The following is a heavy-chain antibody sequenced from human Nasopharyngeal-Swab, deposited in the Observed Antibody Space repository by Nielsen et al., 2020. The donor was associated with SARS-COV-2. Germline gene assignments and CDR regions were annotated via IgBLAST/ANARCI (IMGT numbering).Heavy chain of an antibody. D-gene: IGHD3-10*01. CDR1: GFTFSSHA. Sequence: GESLKISCSASGFTFSSHAMHWVRQAPGKGLEYLAAVTPDGGSPYYADSVKGRFIISRGNSKNTLYLQLSSLRAEDTAVYYCVRAYGSGNYFDYWGQGTLVTVSS. CDR3: VRAYGSGNYFDY. CDR2: VTPDGGSP. J-gene: IGHJ4*02. V-gene: IGHV3-64D*06.